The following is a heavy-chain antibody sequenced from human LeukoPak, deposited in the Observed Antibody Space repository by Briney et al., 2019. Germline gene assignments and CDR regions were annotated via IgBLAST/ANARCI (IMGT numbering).Heavy chain of an antibody. J-gene: IGHJ3*02. CDR1: GFTFSSYS. V-gene: IGHV3-21*01. D-gene: IGHD3-22*01. CDR2: ISSSSSYI. Sequence: GGSLRLSCAASGFTFSSYSMNWVRQAPGKGLEWVSSISSSSSYIYYADSVKGRFTISRDNAKNSLYLQMNSLRAEDTAVYYCARSSEASSGQRDAFDIWGQGTMVTVSS. CDR3: ARSSEASSGQRDAFDI.